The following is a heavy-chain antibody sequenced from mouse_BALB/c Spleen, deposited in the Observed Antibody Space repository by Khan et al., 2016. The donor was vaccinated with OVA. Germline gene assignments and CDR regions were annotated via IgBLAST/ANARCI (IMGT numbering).Heavy chain of an antibody. D-gene: IGHD2-4*01. Sequence: QVQLKESGPGLVQPSQSLSITCTVSGFSLTTYGVHWVRQSPGKGLEWRGVIWSGGTTDYSAAFISRLSITKDNSKSQVFFKMNSLQANDTAIYYCARSYDYDEGLAYWGQGTLVTVSA. CDR3: ARSYDYDEGLAY. CDR1: GFSLTTYG. CDR2: IWSGGTT. J-gene: IGHJ3*01. V-gene: IGHV2-2*02.